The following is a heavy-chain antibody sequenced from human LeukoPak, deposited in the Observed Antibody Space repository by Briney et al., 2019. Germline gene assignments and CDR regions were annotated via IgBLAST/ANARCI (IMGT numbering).Heavy chain of an antibody. V-gene: IGHV3-23*01. J-gene: IGHJ4*02. CDR2: ITGSGGIT. CDR1: GFTFTTYS. CDR3: AKYRMATTPYFDY. D-gene: IGHD2-15*01. Sequence: GGSLRLSCAASGFTFTTYSMTWVRKAPGKGLQWVSAITGSGGITHYADSVKGRFTISRDNSKNTLYMQMNSLRAEDTAVYYCAKYRMATTPYFDYWGQGTLVTVSS.